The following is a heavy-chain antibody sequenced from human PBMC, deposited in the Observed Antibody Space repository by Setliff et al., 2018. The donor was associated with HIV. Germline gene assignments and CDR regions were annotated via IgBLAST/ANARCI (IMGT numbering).Heavy chain of an antibody. CDR1: GFTFSSHW. J-gene: IGHJ4*02. CDR3: ARASRGGYYGSSGYAY. CDR2: IKQDESEE. V-gene: IGHV3-7*03. D-gene: IGHD3-22*01. Sequence: GGSLRLSCAASGFTFSSHWMSWVRQAPGKGLEWVANIKQDESEEWYADSVKGRFTISRDNTKNSLYLQINSLSAEDTAVYYCARASRGGYYGSSGYAYWGQGTLVTVSS.